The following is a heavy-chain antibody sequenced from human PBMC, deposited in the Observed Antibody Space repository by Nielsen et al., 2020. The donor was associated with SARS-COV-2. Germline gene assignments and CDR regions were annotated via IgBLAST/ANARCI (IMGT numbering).Heavy chain of an antibody. CDR3: ARELEQQHYGMNV. CDR2: IKQDGSEK. V-gene: IGHV3-7*03. J-gene: IGHJ6*02. D-gene: IGHD6-13*01. CDR1: GFTFSSYW. Sequence: GGSLRPSCAASGFTFSSYWMSWVRQAPGKGLEWVANIKQDGSEKYYVDSVKGRFTISRDNAKNSLYLQMNSLRAEDTAVYYCARELEQQHYGMNVWGQGTTVTVSS.